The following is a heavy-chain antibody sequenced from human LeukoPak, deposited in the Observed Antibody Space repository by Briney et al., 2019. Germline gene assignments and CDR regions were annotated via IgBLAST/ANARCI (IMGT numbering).Heavy chain of an antibody. Sequence: SETLSLTCAVYGGSFSGYYQSWIRQPPGKGLEWIGEINHSGSTNYNPSLKSRVTISVDTSKNQFSLKLSSVTAADTAVYYCARSPLGIVVGWFDPWGQGTLVTVSS. CDR3: ARSPLGIVVGWFDP. CDR2: INHSGST. V-gene: IGHV4-34*01. CDR1: GGSFSGYY. D-gene: IGHD2-2*01. J-gene: IGHJ5*02.